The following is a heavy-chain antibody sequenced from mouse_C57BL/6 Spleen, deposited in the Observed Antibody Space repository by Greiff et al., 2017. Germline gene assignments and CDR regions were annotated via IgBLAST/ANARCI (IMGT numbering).Heavy chain of an antibody. D-gene: IGHD6-1*01. CDR1: GFTFTDYY. CDR3: ARYISLAHWYFDV. CDR2: IRNKANGYTT. V-gene: IGHV7-3*01. Sequence: EVKVEESGGGLVQPGGSLSLSCAASGFTFTDYYMSWVRQPPGKALEWLGFIRNKANGYTTEYSASVKGRFTISRDNSQSILYLQMNALRAEDSATYYCARYISLAHWYFDVWGTGTTVTVSS. J-gene: IGHJ1*03.